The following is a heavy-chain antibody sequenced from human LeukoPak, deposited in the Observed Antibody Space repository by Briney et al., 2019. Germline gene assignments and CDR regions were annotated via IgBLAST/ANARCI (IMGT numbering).Heavy chain of an antibody. D-gene: IGHD3-10*02. Sequence: GGSLRLSCTASGFTFSSFGMSWVRQVPGKGLDWVSTINGNGAMTYYADSVKGRFTISRDNSRNTVFLQMNSLRAEDTALYYCPTAPNVYYFDYWGQGTLVTVSS. V-gene: IGHV3-23*01. CDR2: INGNGAMT. CDR3: PTAPNVYYFDY. CDR1: GFTFSSFG. J-gene: IGHJ4*02.